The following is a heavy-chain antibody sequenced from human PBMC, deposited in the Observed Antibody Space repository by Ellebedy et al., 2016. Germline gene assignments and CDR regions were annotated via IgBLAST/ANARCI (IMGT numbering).Heavy chain of an antibody. CDR2: IYTAGDS. Sequence: GGSLRLXXVASGFSVSSHYMTWVRQAPGKGLDWVSIIYTAGDSYYAASVKGRFTVSRDKSKNIFYLQMNSLRADDTAVYFCARFLEDNSDGFDVWGLGTRVTVSS. V-gene: IGHV3-53*01. J-gene: IGHJ3*01. CDR1: GFSVSSHY. CDR3: ARFLEDNSDGFDV. D-gene: IGHD1-1*01.